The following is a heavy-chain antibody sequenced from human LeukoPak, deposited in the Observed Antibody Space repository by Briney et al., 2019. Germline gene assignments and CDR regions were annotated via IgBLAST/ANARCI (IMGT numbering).Heavy chain of an antibody. D-gene: IGHD3-10*01. Sequence: ASVKVSCKAPGYTFSSYAMHWVRQAPGQGLEWMGWINPNSGGTNYAQKFQGRVTMTRDTSISTAYMELSRLRSEDTAVYYCARGRTVRGVITPYWGQGTLVTVSS. V-gene: IGHV1-2*02. CDR3: ARGRTVRGVITPY. CDR1: GYTFSSYA. CDR2: INPNSGGT. J-gene: IGHJ4*02.